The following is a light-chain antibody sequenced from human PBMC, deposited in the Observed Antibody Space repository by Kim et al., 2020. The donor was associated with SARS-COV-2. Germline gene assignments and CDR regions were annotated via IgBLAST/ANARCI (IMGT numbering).Light chain of an antibody. CDR1: QYISTW. CDR3: QQYNSYMYS. Sequence: SASVGDRVTITCRASQYISTWVAWYQQKPGKAPKLLIYRASNLESGVPSRFSGTGSGTEFTLTISSLQPDDYGSYYCQQYNSYMYSFGQGTKLEIK. V-gene: IGKV1-5*03. CDR2: RAS. J-gene: IGKJ2*03.